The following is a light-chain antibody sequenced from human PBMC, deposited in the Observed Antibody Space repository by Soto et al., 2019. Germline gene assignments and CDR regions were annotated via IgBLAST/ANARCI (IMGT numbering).Light chain of an antibody. CDR2: DAS. Sequence: IVFTQSPCTLSLSPGERATLSGRASQSVSYYLAWYQQKPGPAPRLLIYDASSRATGVPDRFSGSGSGTDFTLTISRLEPEDFAVYYCQQYNDWPPTFGQGTKVDI. CDR3: QQYNDWPPT. J-gene: IGKJ1*01. V-gene: IGKV3-20*01. CDR1: QSVSYY.